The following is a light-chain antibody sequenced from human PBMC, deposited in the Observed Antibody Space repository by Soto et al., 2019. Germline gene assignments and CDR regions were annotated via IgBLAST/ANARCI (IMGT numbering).Light chain of an antibody. V-gene: IGKV3-15*01. CDR1: QSVSTN. Sequence: EIVMTQSPATLSVSPGETATLSCRASQSVSTNLAWYQQKPGQAPRLLVYCASTRAAAIPARFSGSGSGTEFTLTISSLQAEDFAVYYCQQYHNWPPWTFGQGTKVEIK. J-gene: IGKJ1*01. CDR3: QQYHNWPPWT. CDR2: CAS.